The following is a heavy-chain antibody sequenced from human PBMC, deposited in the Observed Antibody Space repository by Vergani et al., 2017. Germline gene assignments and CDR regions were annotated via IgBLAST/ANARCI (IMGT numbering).Heavy chain of an antibody. V-gene: IGHV3-9*01. Sequence: EVQLLESGGGLVQPGRSLRLSCAASGFTFDDYAMHWVRQAPGKGLEWVSGINWNSDSIAYADSVKGRFTISRDNAKNSLYLQMNNLRAADTAVYYCVKDIAASGNYWYFDLWGRGTLVTVSS. D-gene: IGHD6-13*01. J-gene: IGHJ2*01. CDR2: INWNSDSI. CDR1: GFTFDDYA. CDR3: VKDIAASGNYWYFDL.